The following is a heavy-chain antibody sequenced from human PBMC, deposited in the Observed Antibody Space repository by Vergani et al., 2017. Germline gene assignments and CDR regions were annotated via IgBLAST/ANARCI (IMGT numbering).Heavy chain of an antibody. CDR1: GGPISSYY. Sequence: QVQLQESGPGLVKPSQTLSLTCTVSGGPISSYYWSWIRQSAGKGLEWIGRIFTTGSTNFNPSLKSRLTMSLDTSKNRFSLKLNSVTAADTAVYYCARDYHCSGGSCLQDSDAFDIWGQGTMVTVSS. CDR2: IFTTGST. V-gene: IGHV4-4*07. J-gene: IGHJ3*02. D-gene: IGHD2-15*01. CDR3: ARDYHCSGGSCLQDSDAFDI.